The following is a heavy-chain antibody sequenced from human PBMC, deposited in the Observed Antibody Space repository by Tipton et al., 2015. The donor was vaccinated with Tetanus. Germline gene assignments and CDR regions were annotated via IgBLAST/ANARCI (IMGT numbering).Heavy chain of an antibody. CDR1: GGSISSYY. CDR3: ATDYYYGSGSYYNA. D-gene: IGHD3-10*01. Sequence: TLSLTCTVSGGSISSYYWSWIRQPPGKGLEWIGYIYYSGSTNYNPSLKSRVTISVDTSKNQFSLKLSSVTAADTAVYYCATDYYYGSGSYYNAWGQGTLVTVSS. CDR2: IYYSGST. J-gene: IGHJ5*02. V-gene: IGHV4-59*01.